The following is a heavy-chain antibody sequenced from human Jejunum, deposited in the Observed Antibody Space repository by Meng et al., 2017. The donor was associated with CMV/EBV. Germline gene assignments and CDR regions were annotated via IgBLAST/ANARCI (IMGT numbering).Heavy chain of an antibody. CDR1: GFTFDTYG. V-gene: IGHV3-21*01. J-gene: IGHJ4*02. D-gene: IGHD3-16*01. Sequence: CATSGFTFDTYGMSWVRQAPGKGLEWVSSISISSYTYYADSVKGRFTISRDNAKNSLYLQMTSLRVEDMAVYYCARVGGIWYLDYWGQGALVTVSS. CDR2: ISISSYT. CDR3: ARVGGIWYLDY.